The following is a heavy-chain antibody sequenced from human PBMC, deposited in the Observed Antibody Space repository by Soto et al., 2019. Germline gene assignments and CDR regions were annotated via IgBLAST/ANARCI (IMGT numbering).Heavy chain of an antibody. J-gene: IGHJ4*02. D-gene: IGHD6-13*01. CDR1: GYTFTSYG. V-gene: IGHV1-18*01. CDR2: ISAYNGNT. CDR3: ARSIAAAVDFDY. Sequence: ASVKGPCKASGYTFTSYGISWMRPAPGQGLQWMGWISAYNGNTNYAQKLQGRVTMTTDTSTSTAYMELRSLRSDDTAVYYCARSIAAAVDFDYWGQGTLVTVSS.